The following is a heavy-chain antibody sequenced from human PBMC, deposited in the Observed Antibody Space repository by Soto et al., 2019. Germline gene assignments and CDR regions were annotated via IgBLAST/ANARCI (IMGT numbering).Heavy chain of an antibody. Sequence: SETLCLTCTVSGGSISSYYWSWIRKPPGKGLEWIGYIYYSGSTNYNPSLKSRVTISVDTSKNQFSLKLSSVTAADTAVYYCARDARFATSYYYYYMDVRGKGTTVTVSS. D-gene: IGHD2-15*01. V-gene: IGHV4-59*01. J-gene: IGHJ6*03. CDR1: GGSISSYY. CDR3: ARDARFATSYYYYYMDV. CDR2: IYYSGST.